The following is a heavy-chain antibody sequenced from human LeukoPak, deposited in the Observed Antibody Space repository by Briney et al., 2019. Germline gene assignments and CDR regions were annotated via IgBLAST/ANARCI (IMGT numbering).Heavy chain of an antibody. D-gene: IGHD1-26*01. CDR1: GFTFSSYW. CDR3: ARVGASVGAIDY. J-gene: IGHJ4*02. CDR2: IKSDGSIT. V-gene: IGHV3-74*01. Sequence: GGSLRLSCAASGFTFSSYWMHWVRQDPGKGLVWVSRIKSDGSITSYADSVKGRFTISRDNAKNTLYLQMNNLRAEDTAVYYCARVGASVGAIDYWGQGTLVTVSS.